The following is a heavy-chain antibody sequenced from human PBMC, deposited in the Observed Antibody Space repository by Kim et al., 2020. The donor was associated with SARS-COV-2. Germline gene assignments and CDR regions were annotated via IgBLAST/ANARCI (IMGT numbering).Heavy chain of an antibody. CDR2: IYYSGST. CDR1: GGSVSSGSYY. CDR3: ARVVGKGPYCSGGSCYSDYFDY. J-gene: IGHJ4*02. V-gene: IGHV4-61*01. D-gene: IGHD2-15*01. Sequence: SETLSLTCTVSGGSVSSGSYYWSWIRQPPGKGLEWIGYIYYSGSTNYNPSLKSRVTISVDTSKNQFSLKLSSVTAADTAVYYCARVVGKGPYCSGGSCYSDYFDYWGQGTLVTVSS.